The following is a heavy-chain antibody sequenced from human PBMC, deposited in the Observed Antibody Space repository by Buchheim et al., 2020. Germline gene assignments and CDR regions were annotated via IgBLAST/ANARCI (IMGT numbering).Heavy chain of an antibody. J-gene: IGHJ5*02. D-gene: IGHD2-2*02. CDR1: GITFSNAW. CDR2: IKSKTDGGTT. Sequence: EVQLVESGGGLVKPGGSLRLSCAASGITFSNAWMSWVRQAPGKGLEWVGRIKSKTDGGTTDYAAPVTGRFTISRDDSKNTLYLQMNSLKTEDTAVYYCARDRGCSSTSCYTYWFDPWGQGTL. V-gene: IGHV3-15*01. CDR3: ARDRGCSSTSCYTYWFDP.